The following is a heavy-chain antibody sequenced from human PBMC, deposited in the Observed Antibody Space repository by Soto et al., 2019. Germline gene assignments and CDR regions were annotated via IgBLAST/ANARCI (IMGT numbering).Heavy chain of an antibody. D-gene: IGHD3-3*01. Sequence: SETPSLTCAVCGGSFSGYYWSWIRQPPGKGLEWIGEINHSGSTNYNPSLKSRVTISVDTSKNQFSLKLSSVTAADTAVYYCARGRKLRFCDYWGQGTLVTVSS. CDR3: ARGRKLRFCDY. CDR2: INHSGST. J-gene: IGHJ4*02. V-gene: IGHV4-34*01. CDR1: GGSFSGYY.